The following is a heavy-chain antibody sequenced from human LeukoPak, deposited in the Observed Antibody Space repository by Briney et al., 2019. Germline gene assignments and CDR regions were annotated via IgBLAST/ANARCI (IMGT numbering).Heavy chain of an antibody. CDR3: ARGPQGGSCYDY. CDR2: IIPILGIA. J-gene: IGHJ4*02. D-gene: IGHD2-15*01. CDR1: GYTFSSYA. Sequence: SVKVSCKASGYTFSSYAISWVRQAPGQGLEWMGRIIPILGIANYAQKFQGRVTITADKSTSTAYMELSSLRSEDTAVYYCARGPQGGSCYDYWGQGTLVTVSS. V-gene: IGHV1-69*04.